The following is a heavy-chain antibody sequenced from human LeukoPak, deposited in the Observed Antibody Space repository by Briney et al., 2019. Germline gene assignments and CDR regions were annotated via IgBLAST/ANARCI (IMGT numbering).Heavy chain of an antibody. CDR3: ARELPPVMKYYFDY. V-gene: IGHV3-33*01. D-gene: IGHD4-11*01. J-gene: IGHJ4*02. CDR2: IWFDGSNK. Sequence: QTGGSLRLSCAASGFSFSSYVMHWVRQAPGKGLEWVAVIWFDGSNKYYADSVKGRFTISRDNSKNTLYLQMDSLRAEDTAVYYCARELPPVMKYYFDYWGQVTLVTVSS. CDR1: GFSFSSYV.